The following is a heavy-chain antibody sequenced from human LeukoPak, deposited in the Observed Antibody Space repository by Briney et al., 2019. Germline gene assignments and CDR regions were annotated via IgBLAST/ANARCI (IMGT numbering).Heavy chain of an antibody. Sequence: GGSLRLSCAASGFTFSSYAMNWVRQAPGKGLEWVANIKQDGSEKYYVGSVKGRFTISRDNAKNSLYLQMNSLRAEDTAVYYCARGPRYYYDSSGYSYFDYWGQGTLVTVSS. CDR2: IKQDGSEK. J-gene: IGHJ4*02. D-gene: IGHD3-22*01. CDR3: ARGPRYYYDSSGYSYFDY. CDR1: GFTFSSYA. V-gene: IGHV3-7*01.